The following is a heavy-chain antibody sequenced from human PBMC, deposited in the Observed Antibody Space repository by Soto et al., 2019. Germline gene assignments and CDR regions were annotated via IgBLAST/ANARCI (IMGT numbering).Heavy chain of an antibody. D-gene: IGHD3-3*01. J-gene: IGHJ6*02. CDR3: ASVGGAIFGVVIPNYGMDV. CDR1: GFTFSSYW. CDR2: IKQDGSEK. Sequence: PGGSLRLSCAASGFTFSSYWMSWARQAPGKGLEWVANIKQDGSEKYYVDSVKGRFTISRDNAKNSLYLQMNSLRAEDTAVYYCASVGGAIFGVVIPNYGMDVWGQGTTVTVSS. V-gene: IGHV3-7*05.